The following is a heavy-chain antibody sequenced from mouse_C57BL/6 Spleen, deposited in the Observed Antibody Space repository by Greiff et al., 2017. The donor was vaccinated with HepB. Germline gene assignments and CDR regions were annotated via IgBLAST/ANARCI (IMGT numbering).Heavy chain of an antibody. CDR3: ARGPLWVAWFAY. CDR1: GYSITSGYD. Sequence: EVKLMESGPGMVKPSQSLSLTCTVTGYSITSGYDWHWIRHFPGNKLEWIGYISYSGSTNYNPSLKSRISITHDTSKNHFFLKLNSVTTEDTATYYCARGPLWVAWFAYWGQGTLVTVSA. CDR2: ISYSGST. J-gene: IGHJ3*01. V-gene: IGHV3-1*01. D-gene: IGHD6-1*01.